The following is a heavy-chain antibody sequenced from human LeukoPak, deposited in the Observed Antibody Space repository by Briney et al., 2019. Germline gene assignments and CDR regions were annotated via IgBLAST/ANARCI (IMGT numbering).Heavy chain of an antibody. CDR3: ARGIAAAGIFDY. Sequence: SETLSLTCAVYGGSFSGYYWSWIRQPPGKGLEWIGEINHSGSTNYNPSLKSRVTISVDTSKNQFSLKLSSVTAADTAVYYCARGIAAAGIFDYWGQGTLVTVSS. D-gene: IGHD6-13*01. J-gene: IGHJ4*02. CDR1: GGSFSGYY. V-gene: IGHV4-34*01. CDR2: INHSGST.